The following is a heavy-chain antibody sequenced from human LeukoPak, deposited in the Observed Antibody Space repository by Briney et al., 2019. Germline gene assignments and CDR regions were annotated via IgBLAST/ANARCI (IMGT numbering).Heavy chain of an antibody. V-gene: IGHV1-2*02. CDR1: GYTFTGYY. D-gene: IGHD2-21*01. J-gene: IGHJ5*02. Sequence: ASVKVSCKASGYTFTGYYMHWVRQAPGQGLEWMGWIDPNSGGTNYAQKFQGRVTMTRDTSISTAYMELSRLRSDDTAVYYCARKGIPDNWFDPWGQGTLVTVSS. CDR2: IDPNSGGT. CDR3: ARKGIPDNWFDP.